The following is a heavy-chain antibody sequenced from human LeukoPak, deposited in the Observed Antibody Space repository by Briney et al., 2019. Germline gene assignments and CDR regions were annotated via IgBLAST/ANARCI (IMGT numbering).Heavy chain of an antibody. CDR2: IYPYSGDT. Sequence: LVASVKVSCKASGYTFTVYYMHWVRQAPGQGLEWMGWIYPYSGDTNYAQNFQGRVTMTRDTSISTAYMELSSLKSDDTAVYYCARDRNSGSSLDIWGQGTMLTVSS. D-gene: IGHD6-6*01. J-gene: IGHJ3*02. V-gene: IGHV1-2*03. CDR3: ARDRNSGSSLDI. CDR1: GYTFTVYY.